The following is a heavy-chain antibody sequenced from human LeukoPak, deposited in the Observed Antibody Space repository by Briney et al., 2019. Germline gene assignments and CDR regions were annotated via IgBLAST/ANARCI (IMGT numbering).Heavy chain of an antibody. V-gene: IGHV4-39*01. CDR2: IHFGGNT. Sequence: SETLSLTCSVSGDSIDSGDYYWGWSRQPPGQGLEWIGNIHFGGNTYYNPSPKSRLTISLDTSTNHFSLNVRSATAADTAVYYCARHVPVIPTTKRYFYMDVWGKGTTVTVSS. CDR1: GDSIDSGDYY. J-gene: IGHJ6*03. CDR3: ARHVPVIPTTKRYFYMDV. D-gene: IGHD1-14*01.